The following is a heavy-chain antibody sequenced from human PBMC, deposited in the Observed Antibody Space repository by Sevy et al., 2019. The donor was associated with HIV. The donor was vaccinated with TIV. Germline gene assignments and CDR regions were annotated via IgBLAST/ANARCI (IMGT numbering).Heavy chain of an antibody. V-gene: IGHV4-38-2*02. J-gene: IGHJ4*02. D-gene: IGHD6-13*01. CDR1: GYSISSGYY. Sequence: SETLSLTCAVSGYSISSGYYWGWIRQPPGKGLEWIGSIYHSGSTYYNQSLKSRITISVDTSNNQFSLKLSSVTAADTAVYYGARDVISAAAAPRVGIDYWGQGTLVTVSS. CDR2: IYHSGST. CDR3: ARDVISAAAAPRVGIDY.